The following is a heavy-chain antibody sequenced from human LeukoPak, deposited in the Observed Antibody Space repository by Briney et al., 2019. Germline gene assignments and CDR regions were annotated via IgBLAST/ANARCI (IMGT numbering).Heavy chain of an antibody. CDR3: AKDRRGGGLIFGVVIGFDY. V-gene: IGHV3-23*01. CDR2: ISGSGANT. CDR1: GFTFSNYA. Sequence: GGSLRLSCAASGFTFSNYAMSWVRQAPGEGLEWVSAISGSGANTHYADSVKGRFTISRDNSKNTVYLQMNSLRAEDTAVYYCAKDRRGGGLIFGVVIGFDYWGQGILVTVST. J-gene: IGHJ4*02. D-gene: IGHD3-3*01.